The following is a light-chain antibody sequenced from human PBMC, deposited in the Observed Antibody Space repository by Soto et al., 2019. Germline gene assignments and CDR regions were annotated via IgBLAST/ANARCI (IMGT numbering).Light chain of an antibody. Sequence: DIQMTQSPSSLSASVGDRVTITCRASQSITNSLNWYQHKPGKAPTLVVYAASSLQSGVPSRFSGSGSGTDFTLTISSLLPADFATYFCQQGHSMPFTFGPGTKVDIK. CDR2: AAS. CDR1: QSITNS. V-gene: IGKV1-39*01. J-gene: IGKJ3*01. CDR3: QQGHSMPFT.